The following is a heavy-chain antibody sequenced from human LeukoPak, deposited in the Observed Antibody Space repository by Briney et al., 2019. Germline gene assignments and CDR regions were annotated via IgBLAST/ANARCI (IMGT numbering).Heavy chain of an antibody. CDR3: ARDYAEYSGYLFDY. D-gene: IGHD5-12*01. CDR1: GYAFTSYG. J-gene: IGHJ4*02. V-gene: IGHV1-18*01. CDR2: ISAYNGNT. Sequence: ASVKVSCKASGYAFTSYGISWVRQAPGQGLEWMGWISAYNGNTNYAQKLQGRVTMTTDTSTSTDYMELRSLRSDDTAVYYCARDYAEYSGYLFDYWGQGTLVTVSS.